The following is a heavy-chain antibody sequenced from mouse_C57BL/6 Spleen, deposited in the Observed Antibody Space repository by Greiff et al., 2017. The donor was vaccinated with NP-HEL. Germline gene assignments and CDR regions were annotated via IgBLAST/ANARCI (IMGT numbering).Heavy chain of an antibody. V-gene: IGHV1-82*01. CDR3: AREAANPYAMDY. CDR2: IYPGDGDT. J-gene: IGHJ4*01. D-gene: IGHD1-2*01. CDR1: GYAFSSSW. Sequence: QVQLKQSGPELVKPGASVKISCKASGYAFSSSWMNWVKQRPGKGLEWIGRIYPGDGDTNYNGKFKGKATLTADRSSSTAYMQLSSLTSEDSAVYFCAREAANPYAMDYWGQGTSVTVSS.